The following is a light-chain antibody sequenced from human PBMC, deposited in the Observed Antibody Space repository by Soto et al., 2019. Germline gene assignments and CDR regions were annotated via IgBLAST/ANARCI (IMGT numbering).Light chain of an antibody. Sequence: QLTRSPFSLSSSVRYRVSISCPASQIISSDLKWYQQKPGNAPKLLIYAASSLKSGVPSRFSGSGSGTDFTLTISSLQPEDFATYYCQQSYSTPPWTFGQGSKVDI. V-gene: IGKV1-39*01. CDR2: AAS. CDR1: QIISSD. J-gene: IGKJ1*01. CDR3: QQSYSTPPWT.